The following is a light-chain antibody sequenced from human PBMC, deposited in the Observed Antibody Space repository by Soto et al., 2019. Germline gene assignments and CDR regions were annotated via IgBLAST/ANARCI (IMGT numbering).Light chain of an antibody. J-gene: IGLJ3*02. CDR1: SSNLGAGYD. Sequence: QSVLTQPPSVSGAPGQRVTISCTGNSSNLGAGYDVHWYQQLPGAAPKLVIFGNRNRPSGVPERFSGSKSGTSASLAITGLQAEDEADYYCQTWGSGVRVFGGGTKLTVL. CDR2: GNR. CDR3: QTWGSGVRV. V-gene: IGLV1-40*01.